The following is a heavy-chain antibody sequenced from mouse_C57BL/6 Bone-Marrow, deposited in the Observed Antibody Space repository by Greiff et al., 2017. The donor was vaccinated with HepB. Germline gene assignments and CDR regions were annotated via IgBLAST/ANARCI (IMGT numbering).Heavy chain of an antibody. CDR3: ARDWDGRVFDY. V-gene: IGHV1-26*01. Sequence: EVQLQQSGPELVKPGASVKISCKASGYTFTDYYMNWVKQSHGKSLEWIGDINPNNGGTSYNQKFKGKATLTVDKSSSTAYMELRSLTSEDSAVYYCARDWDGRVFDYWGQGTTLTVSS. J-gene: IGHJ2*01. CDR2: INPNNGGT. CDR1: GYTFTDYY. D-gene: IGHD4-1*01.